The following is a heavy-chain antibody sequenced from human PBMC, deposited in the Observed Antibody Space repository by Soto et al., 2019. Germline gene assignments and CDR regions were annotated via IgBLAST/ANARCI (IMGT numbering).Heavy chain of an antibody. D-gene: IGHD2-15*01. J-gene: IGHJ4*01. CDR3: ATVVSCSGGSCYLTLDY. Sequence: QVQLVQSGAEVKKPGASVKVSCKASGYTFTSYDINWVRQATGQGLEWMGWMNPNSGNTGYAQKFQGRVTMTRNTSVRTGDMDRGSLRSEDTAVYYCATVVSCSGGSCYLTLDYWGHGTLVTVS. CDR1: GYTFTSYD. V-gene: IGHV1-8*01. CDR2: MNPNSGNT.